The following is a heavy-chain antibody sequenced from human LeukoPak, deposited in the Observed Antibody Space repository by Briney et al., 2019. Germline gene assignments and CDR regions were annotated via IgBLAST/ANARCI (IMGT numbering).Heavy chain of an antibody. V-gene: IGHV3-23*01. CDR3: ATNYYDSSGYSTY. Sequence: ETLSLTCAVYGGSFSGYYWSWVRQAPGKGLEWVSAISGSGGSTYYADSVKGRFTISRDNSKNMLYLQMNSLRAEDTAVYYCATNYYDSSGYSTYWGQGTLVTVSS. J-gene: IGHJ4*02. CDR2: ISGSGGST. D-gene: IGHD3-22*01. CDR1: GGSFSGYY.